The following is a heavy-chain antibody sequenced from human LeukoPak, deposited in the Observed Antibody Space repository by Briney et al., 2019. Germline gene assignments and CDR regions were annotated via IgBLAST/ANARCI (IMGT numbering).Heavy chain of an antibody. Sequence: GGSLRLSCAASGFTFSDYYMSWIRQAPGKGLEWVSYISSSGSTIYYADSVKGRFTISRDNAKNSLYLQMNRLRAEDTAVYYCARDGDCSSTSCYVDYWGQGTLVTVSS. CDR3: ARDGDCSSTSCYVDY. J-gene: IGHJ4*02. D-gene: IGHD2-2*01. CDR1: GFTFSDYY. V-gene: IGHV3-11*01. CDR2: ISSSGSTI.